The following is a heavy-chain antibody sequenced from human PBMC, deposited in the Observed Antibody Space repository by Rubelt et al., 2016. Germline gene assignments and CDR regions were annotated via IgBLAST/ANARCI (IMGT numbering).Heavy chain of an antibody. D-gene: IGHD3-22*01. CDR1: GFTFNNYW. CDR2: ITQDGSEK. Sequence: GFTFNNYWMNWVRQAPGKGLEWVANITQDGSEKYYVDSVKGRFTISRDNAKNSLYLQMNSLRAEDTAVYYRASDFYYNSSNYYGGLDYWGLGILVTVSS. CDR3: ASDFYYNSSNYYGGLDY. J-gene: IGHJ4*02. V-gene: IGHV3-7*01.